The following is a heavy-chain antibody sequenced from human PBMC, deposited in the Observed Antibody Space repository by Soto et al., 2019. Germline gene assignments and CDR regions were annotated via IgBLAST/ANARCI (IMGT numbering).Heavy chain of an antibody. CDR2: ISPYNGNT. CDR1: GYNFSNSA. D-gene: IGHD1-26*01. V-gene: IGHV1-18*01. J-gene: IGHJ3*01. CDR3: ARDRGSALDV. Sequence: QVQLVQSGAEVKKPGAPVKVSCKASGYNFSNSAITWVRQAPGQGLEWMAWISPYNGNTNLAQKLQGRVTVTIDTSTSTAYVEVRNLTSDDTAMYYCARDRGSALDVWGHGTIVTVSP.